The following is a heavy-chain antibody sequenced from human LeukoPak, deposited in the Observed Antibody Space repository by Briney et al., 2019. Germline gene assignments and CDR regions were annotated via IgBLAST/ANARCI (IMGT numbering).Heavy chain of an antibody. CDR1: GGSFSGYY. V-gene: IGHV4-34*01. CDR3: ARDLSMADLGWFDP. CDR2: IYHSGST. Sequence: SETLSLTCAVSGGSFSGYYWSWIRQPPGKGPEWIGSIYHSGSTYYNPSLKSRVTISVDTSKNQFSLKLSSVTAADTAVYYCARDLSMADLGWFDPWGQGTLVTVSS. J-gene: IGHJ5*02. D-gene: IGHD2-8*01.